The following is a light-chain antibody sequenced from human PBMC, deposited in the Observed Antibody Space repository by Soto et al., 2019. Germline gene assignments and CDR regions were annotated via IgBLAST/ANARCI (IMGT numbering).Light chain of an antibody. CDR2: EVS. V-gene: IGLV2-14*01. CDR1: SSDVGGYNY. Sequence: QSALTQPASVSGSLGQTITISCTGTSSDVGGYNYVSWYQQHPRKAPKLMIYEVSNRPSGISNRFSGSKSGNTASLTISGLQAEDDADHYCSSYTSTNTRLFGTGTKVTVL. CDR3: SSYTSTNTRL. J-gene: IGLJ1*01.